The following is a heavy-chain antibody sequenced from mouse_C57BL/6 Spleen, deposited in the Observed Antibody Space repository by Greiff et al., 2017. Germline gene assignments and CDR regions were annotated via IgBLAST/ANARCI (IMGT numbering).Heavy chain of an antibody. D-gene: IGHD1-1*01. CDR3: ARSITTVVATYHWYFDV. J-gene: IGHJ1*03. CDR2: IYPRSGNT. Sequence: VQLQQSGAELARPGASVKLSCKASGYTFTSYGISWVKQRTGQGLEWIGEIYPRSGNTYYNEKFKGKATLTADKSSSTAYMELRSLTSEDSAVYFCARSITTVVATYHWYFDVWGTGTTVTVSS. V-gene: IGHV1-81*01. CDR1: GYTFTSYG.